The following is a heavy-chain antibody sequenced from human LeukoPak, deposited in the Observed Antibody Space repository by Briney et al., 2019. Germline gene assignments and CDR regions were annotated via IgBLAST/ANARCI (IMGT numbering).Heavy chain of an antibody. CDR2: IYYSGIT. Sequence: PSETLSLTCTVSGGSISSYYWSWIRPPPGKGLEWIGYIYYSGITNYNPSLKSRVTISVDTSKNQFSLKLSSVTAADTAVYYCARAGRWEGRPHAFDIWGQGTMLTVSS. CDR1: GGSISSYY. D-gene: IGHD1-26*01. J-gene: IGHJ3*02. CDR3: ARAGRWEGRPHAFDI. V-gene: IGHV4-59*01.